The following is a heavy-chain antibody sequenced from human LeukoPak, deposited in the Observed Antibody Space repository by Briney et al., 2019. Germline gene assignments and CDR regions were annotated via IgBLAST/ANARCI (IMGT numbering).Heavy chain of an antibody. Sequence: SETLSLICSVSDDSISIYYWSWIRQPPGKGLEWIGYIYHTGSTNYNPSLNSRVTISIDTSKNHFSLELSSVTAADTAVYFCARGRVSSSSWHSTYYYYFYMDVWGKGTTVTVSS. CDR3: ARGRVSSSSWHSTYYYYFYMDV. J-gene: IGHJ6*03. CDR1: DDSISIYY. D-gene: IGHD6-13*01. CDR2: IYHTGST. V-gene: IGHV4-59*01.